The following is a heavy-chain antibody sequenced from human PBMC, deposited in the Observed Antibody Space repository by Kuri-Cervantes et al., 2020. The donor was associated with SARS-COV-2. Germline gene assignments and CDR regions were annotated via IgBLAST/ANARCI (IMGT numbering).Heavy chain of an antibody. V-gene: IGHV3-11*04. J-gene: IGHJ3*02. D-gene: IGHD3-10*01. CDR3: ASPGGIVSGPGAFDI. CDR2: ISSSGSTI. Sequence: GESLKISCAASGFTVSSNYMSWVRQAPGKGLEWVSYISSSGSTIYYADSVKGRFTISRDNAKNSLYLQMNSLRAEDTAVYYCASPGGIVSGPGAFDIWGQGTMVTVSS. CDR1: GFTVSSNY.